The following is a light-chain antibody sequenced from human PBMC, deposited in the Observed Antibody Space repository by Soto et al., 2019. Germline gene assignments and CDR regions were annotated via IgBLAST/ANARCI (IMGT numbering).Light chain of an antibody. V-gene: IGLV2-14*01. CDR2: DVS. J-gene: IGLJ2*01. Sequence: QSALTQPASVSGSPGQSITFSCTGTSNDIGGYNYVSWYQQHPGKAPKLMIFDVSNRPSGVSYRFSGSKTGNTASLTISXXXAXXXXDYYCSSYTSSSTLLFGGGTKLTVL. CDR1: SNDIGGYNY. CDR3: SSYTSSSTLL.